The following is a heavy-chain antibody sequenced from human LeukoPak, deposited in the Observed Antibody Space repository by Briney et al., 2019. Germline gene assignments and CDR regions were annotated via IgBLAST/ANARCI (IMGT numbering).Heavy chain of an antibody. CDR3: ARGIAVAVHLDY. Sequence: GGSLRLSCAASGFTFSNYGLNWVRQAPGKWLEWVSSISSSGSYIYYAASVEGRFTISRVNAKNSVYLQMNSLRAEDTAVYYCARGIAVAVHLDYWGQGTLVTVSS. CDR2: ISSSGSYI. CDR1: GFTFSNYG. V-gene: IGHV3-21*01. J-gene: IGHJ4*02. D-gene: IGHD6-19*01.